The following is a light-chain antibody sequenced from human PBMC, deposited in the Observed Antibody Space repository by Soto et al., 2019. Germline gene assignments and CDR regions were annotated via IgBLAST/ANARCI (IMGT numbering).Light chain of an antibody. Sequence: DKVMAQSPATLSMSPGERATLSCRASQSVGSFLAWYQQKPGQAPRLLIYGASTRATGIPARFSGSGSGTEFTLTISSLQSEDFAVYYCQQYTNWPSWTFGQGTKVDIK. CDR2: GAS. CDR1: QSVGSF. CDR3: QQYTNWPSWT. J-gene: IGKJ1*01. V-gene: IGKV3-15*01.